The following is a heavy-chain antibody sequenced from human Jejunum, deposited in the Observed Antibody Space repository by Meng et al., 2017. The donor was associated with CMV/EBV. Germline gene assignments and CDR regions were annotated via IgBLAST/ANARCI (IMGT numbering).Heavy chain of an antibody. CDR3: AAYTNDALDI. V-gene: IGHV3-7*01. Sequence: SCAASGFTFSNYWMTWVRQAPGKGLEWVANIRQDGSEKYYVDSVKGRFTISRDNAKNSLCLQMYSLRAEDTAVYYCAAYTNDALDIWGQGTMVTVSS. D-gene: IGHD2-21*01. CDR2: IRQDGSEK. CDR1: GFTFSNYW. J-gene: IGHJ3*02.